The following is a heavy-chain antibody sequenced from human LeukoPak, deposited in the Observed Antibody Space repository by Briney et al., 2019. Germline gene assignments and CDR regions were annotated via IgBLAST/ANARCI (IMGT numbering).Heavy chain of an antibody. CDR1: GGSISSYF. CDR3: ARDGQQWLVRAFDY. CDR2: IYTSGST. Sequence: PSETLSLTCTVSGGSISSYFWSWIRQPAGKGLEWIGRIYTSGSTNYNPSLKSRVTMSVDTSKNQFSLKLSSVTAADTAVYYCARDGQQWLVRAFDYWGQGTLVTVSS. J-gene: IGHJ4*02. V-gene: IGHV4-4*07. D-gene: IGHD6-19*01.